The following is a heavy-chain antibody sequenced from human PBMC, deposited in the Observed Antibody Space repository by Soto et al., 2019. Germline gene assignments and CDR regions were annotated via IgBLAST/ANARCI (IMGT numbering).Heavy chain of an antibody. Sequence: GGSLRLSCSASGFTFSSYAMHWVRQAPGKGLEYVSAISSNGGSTYYADSVKGSFTISRDNSKNTLYLQMSSLRAEDTAVDYGVKDPGYYDSSGYPSYYYYGMDVWGQGTTVTVSS. CDR3: VKDPGYYDSSGYPSYYYYGMDV. J-gene: IGHJ6*02. CDR1: GFTFSSYA. CDR2: ISSNGGST. D-gene: IGHD3-22*01. V-gene: IGHV3-64D*08.